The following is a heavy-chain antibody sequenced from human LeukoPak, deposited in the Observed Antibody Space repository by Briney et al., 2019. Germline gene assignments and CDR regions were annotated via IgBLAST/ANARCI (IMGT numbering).Heavy chain of an antibody. CDR2: IYHSGST. CDR3: ARDNHYDFWSGYYPLYYFDY. CDR1: GYSISSGYY. J-gene: IGHJ4*02. D-gene: IGHD3-3*01. Sequence: KPSETLSLTCTVSGYSISSGYYWSWIRQPPGKGLEWIGSIYHSGSTYYNPSLKSRVTISVDTSKNQFSLKLSSVTAADTAVYYCARDNHYDFWSGYYPLYYFDYWGQGTLVTVSS. V-gene: IGHV4-38-2*02.